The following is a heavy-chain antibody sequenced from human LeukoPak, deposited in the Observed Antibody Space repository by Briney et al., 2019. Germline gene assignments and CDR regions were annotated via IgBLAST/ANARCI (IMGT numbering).Heavy chain of an antibody. Sequence: GGSLRLSCAASGFTFSSYELNWVRQAPGKGLEWVSYISSSGSTIYYADSVKGRFTISRDNAKNSLYLQMNSLRAEDTAVYYCARTKALRYYYGSGSYEDYWGQGTLVTVSS. CDR3: ARTKALRYYYGSGSYEDY. CDR2: ISSSGSTI. D-gene: IGHD3-10*01. J-gene: IGHJ4*02. CDR1: GFTFSSYE. V-gene: IGHV3-48*03.